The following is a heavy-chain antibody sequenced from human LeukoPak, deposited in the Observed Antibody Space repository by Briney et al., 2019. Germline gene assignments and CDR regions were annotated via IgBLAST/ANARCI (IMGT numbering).Heavy chain of an antibody. CDR1: GGSNSSYY. V-gene: IGHV4-59*01. J-gene: IGHJ5*02. CDR3: ASMGWGSSIAALGFDP. CDR2: IYYSGST. Sequence: PSETLSLTCTVSGGSNSSYYWSWIRQPPGKGLEWIGYIYYSGSTNYNPSLKSRVTISVDTSKNQFSLKLSSVTAADTAVYYCASMGWGSSIAALGFDPWGQGTLVTVSS. D-gene: IGHD6-6*01.